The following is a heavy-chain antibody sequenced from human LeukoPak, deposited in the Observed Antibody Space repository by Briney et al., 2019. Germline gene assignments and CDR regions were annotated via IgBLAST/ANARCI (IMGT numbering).Heavy chain of an antibody. Sequence: GGSLRLSCAASGFTVSNNYMSWVRQAPGKGLEWVSVIYSSGSTYYADSLKGRFTISRDNSKNTLYLQMDTLRAEDTAVYYCARDFYNWDYVGWGQGTLVTVSS. V-gene: IGHV3-53*01. CDR2: IYSSGST. D-gene: IGHD1-7*01. CDR3: ARDFYNWDYVG. CDR1: GFTVSNNY. J-gene: IGHJ4*02.